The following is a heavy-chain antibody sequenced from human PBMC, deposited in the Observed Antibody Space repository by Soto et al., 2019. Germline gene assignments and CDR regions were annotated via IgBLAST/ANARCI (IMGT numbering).Heavy chain of an antibody. CDR3: ARDIEDCSGGSCINGWFDP. CDR1: GGSISSGGYY. CDR2: IYYSGST. V-gene: IGHV4-31*03. D-gene: IGHD2-15*01. J-gene: IGHJ5*02. Sequence: QVQLQESGPGLVKPSQTLSLTCTVSGGSISSGGYYWSWIRQHPGKGLEWIGYIYYSGSTYYNPSLKSRVTISVDTSKNQFSLKLSSVTAADTAVYYCARDIEDCSGGSCINGWFDPWGQGTLVTVSS.